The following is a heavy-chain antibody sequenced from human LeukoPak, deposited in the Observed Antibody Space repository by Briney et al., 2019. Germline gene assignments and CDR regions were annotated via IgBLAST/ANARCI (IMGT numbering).Heavy chain of an antibody. CDR3: ARDFAIVVGATDY. V-gene: IGHV3-7*01. CDR1: GFTFSSYW. J-gene: IGHJ4*02. CDR2: IKQDGSEK. D-gene: IGHD1-26*01. Sequence: GGSLRLSCAASGFTFSSYWMTWVRQAPGKGLEWVANIKQDGSEKFYVDSVKGRFTISRDNAKSPLYLQMNSLRVEDTAVYYCARDFAIVVGATDYWGQGTLVTVSS.